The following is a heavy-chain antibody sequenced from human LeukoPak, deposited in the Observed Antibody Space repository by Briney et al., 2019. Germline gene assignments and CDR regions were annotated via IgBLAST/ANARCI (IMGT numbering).Heavy chain of an antibody. CDR3: ARGRCSGGSCYKGHFQH. CDR1: GGSFSGYY. Sequence: PSETLSLTCAVYGGSFSGYYWSWIRQPPGKALEWIGEINHSGSTNYNPSLKSRVTISVDTSKNQFSLKLSSVTAADTAVYYCARGRCSGGSCYKGHFQHWGQGTLVTVSS. J-gene: IGHJ1*01. D-gene: IGHD2-15*01. V-gene: IGHV4-34*01. CDR2: INHSGST.